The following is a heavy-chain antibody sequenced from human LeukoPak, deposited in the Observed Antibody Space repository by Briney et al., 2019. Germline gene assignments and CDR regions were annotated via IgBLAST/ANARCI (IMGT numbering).Heavy chain of an antibody. CDR2: INSDGTIA. Sequence: GGSLRLSCAASGFTFSTYSMNWVRQVPGRGLVWVSRINSDGTIANYADSVKDRFTISRDNSKNTLYLQMNSLRAEDTAVYYCAKDRSAHYGMDVWGQGTTVTVSS. V-gene: IGHV3-74*01. D-gene: IGHD2-15*01. CDR1: GFTFSTYS. J-gene: IGHJ6*02. CDR3: AKDRSAHYGMDV.